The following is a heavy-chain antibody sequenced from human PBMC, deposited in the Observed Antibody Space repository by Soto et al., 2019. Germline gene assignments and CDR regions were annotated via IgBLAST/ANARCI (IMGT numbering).Heavy chain of an antibody. CDR2: ISSSSSTI. CDR1: GFTFSSYS. V-gene: IGHV3-48*02. CDR3: ARSPGHYDFWSGYQKKPNYYYYGMDV. D-gene: IGHD3-3*01. Sequence: GGSLRLSCAASGFTFSSYSMNWVRQAPGKGLEWVSYISSSSSTIYYADSVKGRFTISRDNAKNSLYLQMNSLRDEDTAVYYCARSPGHYDFWSGYQKKPNYYYYGMDVWGQGTTVTVSS. J-gene: IGHJ6*02.